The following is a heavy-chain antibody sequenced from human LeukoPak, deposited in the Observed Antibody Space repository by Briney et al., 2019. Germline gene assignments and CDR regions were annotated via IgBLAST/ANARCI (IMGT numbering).Heavy chain of an antibody. CDR2: ISSSGRDI. Sequence: PGGALRLSCEVSGFTLRIYSLSCVRQARVKGREGVSAISSSGRDIFYADAVRVRFTIALDDAKNPLYAQMKSVRAEDTAVYYCARGLGTAVAPLQQWGQGTLVTVSS. CDR3: ARGLGTAVAPLQQ. J-gene: IGHJ1*01. V-gene: IGHV3-21*01. CDR1: GFTLRIYS. D-gene: IGHD6-19*01.